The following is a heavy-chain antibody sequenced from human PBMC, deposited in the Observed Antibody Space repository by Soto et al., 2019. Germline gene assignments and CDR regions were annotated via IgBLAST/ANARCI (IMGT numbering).Heavy chain of an antibody. J-gene: IGHJ6*02. Sequence: GGSLRLSCAASGFTFSSYGMHWVRQAPGKGLEWVAVISYVGSNKYYADSVKGRFTISRDNSKNTLYLQMNSLRAEDTAVYYCAKDSSGSLGYYYGMDVWGQGTTVTVSS. D-gene: IGHD3-10*01. V-gene: IGHV3-30*18. CDR3: AKDSSGSLGYYYGMDV. CDR2: ISYVGSNK. CDR1: GFTFSSYG.